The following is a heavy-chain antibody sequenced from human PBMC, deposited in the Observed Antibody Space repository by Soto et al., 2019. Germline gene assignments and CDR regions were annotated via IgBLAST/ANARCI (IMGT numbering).Heavy chain of an antibody. D-gene: IGHD3-16*01. J-gene: IGHJ4*02. CDR3: ARDIGFDYVN. CDR2: VKEDGSEL. Sequence: HPGGSLRLSCAVSGFNVMSYWMSWVRQAPGKGLEWVASVKEDGSELYYLHSVRGRFSTSRDSAGNALHLTMNYLSAEDTGVYFCARDIGFDYVNWGQGIPVTVSS. CDR1: GFNVMSYW. V-gene: IGHV3-7*01.